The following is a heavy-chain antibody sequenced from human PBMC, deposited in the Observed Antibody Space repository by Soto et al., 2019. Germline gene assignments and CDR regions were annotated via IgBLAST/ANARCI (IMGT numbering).Heavy chain of an antibody. J-gene: IGHJ4*02. V-gene: IGHV4-39*01. CDR2: VYFRGST. CDR3: AAKRRDGYDFPPYFNY. Sequence: QLQLQESGPGLVKPSETLSLTCTVSGGSISSIDYYWGWIRQPPGKGLEWIGSVYFRGSTYHSPYLKSRVTRSVDTSKNQFSLRLSSVTAADTAVYYCAAKRRDGYDFPPYFNYWGQGTLVTVSS. CDR1: GGSISSIDYY. D-gene: IGHD5-12*01.